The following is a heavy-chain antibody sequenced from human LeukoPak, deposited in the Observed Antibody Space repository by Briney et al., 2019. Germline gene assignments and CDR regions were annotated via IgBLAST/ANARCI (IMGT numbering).Heavy chain of an antibody. D-gene: IGHD4-17*01. J-gene: IGHJ6*03. CDR3: ARHVRRDLYGDEPYYYYMDV. CDR1: GFTFSSYS. V-gene: IGHV3-21*01. Sequence: GGSLRLSCAASGFTFSSYSMNWVRQAPGKGLEWVSSISSSSSYIYYADSVKGRFTISRDNAKNSLYLQMNSLRAEDTAVYYCARHVRRDLYGDEPYYYYMDVWGKGTTVTISS. CDR2: ISSSSSYI.